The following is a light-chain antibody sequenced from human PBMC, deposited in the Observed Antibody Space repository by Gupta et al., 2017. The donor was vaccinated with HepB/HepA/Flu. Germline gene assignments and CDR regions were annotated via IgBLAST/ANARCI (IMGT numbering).Light chain of an antibody. CDR2: GAS. V-gene: IGKV3-15*01. CDR3: QQHNNWPALT. Sequence: EMVLSQSTVTLSAAQGERATLSCRASQSVSNNLAWYQQRPGQAPRLLIYGASTRATGIPARFSGSGSGTEFTLTISSLQSEDFAVYYCQQHNNWPALTFGGGTKVEIK. J-gene: IGKJ4*01. CDR1: QSVSNN.